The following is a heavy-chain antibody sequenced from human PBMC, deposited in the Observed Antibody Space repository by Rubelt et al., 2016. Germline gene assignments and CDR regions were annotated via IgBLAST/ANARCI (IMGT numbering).Heavy chain of an antibody. CDR3: ARQSGYSSASNDY. V-gene: IGHV4-31*03. D-gene: IGHD5-12*01. Sequence: QVQLQESGPGLVKPSQTVSLTCTVSGGSIGSGGHYWSWIRQHPGKGLEWIGHIFYTGTTYYNPSLESRVTISVDASKNQFPLKVSSATAADTAVYYWARQSGYSSASNDYWGQGTLVTVSS. CDR2: IFYTGTT. J-gene: IGHJ4*02. CDR1: GGSIGSGGHY.